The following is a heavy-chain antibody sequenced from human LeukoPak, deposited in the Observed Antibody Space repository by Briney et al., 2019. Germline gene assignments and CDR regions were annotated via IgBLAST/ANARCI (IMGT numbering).Heavy chain of an antibody. CDR2: INPNSGGT. Sequence: ASVKVSCKASGYTFTGYYMHWVRQAPGQGLEWMGWINPNSGGTNYAQKFQGRVTMTRDTSISTAYMELSRLRSDDTAVHYCARDSSSWKTGLGGYWGQGTLVTVSS. V-gene: IGHV1-2*02. J-gene: IGHJ4*02. D-gene: IGHD6-13*01. CDR3: ARDSSSWKTGLGGY. CDR1: GYTFTGYY.